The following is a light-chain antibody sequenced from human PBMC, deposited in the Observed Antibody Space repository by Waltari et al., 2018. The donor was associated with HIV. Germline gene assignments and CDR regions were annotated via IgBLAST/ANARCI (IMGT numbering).Light chain of an antibody. Sequence: QSVLTQPPSISGAPGQRVTISCTGSSSNIGAGYDVHWYQQLPGKAPKLLIYDSSARPSGVRDRSSVSKSDTSASLAITGLQAEDEADYYCQSYDNNLSVWMFGGGTKLTVL. CDR1: SSNIGAGYD. J-gene: IGLJ3*02. CDR2: DSS. CDR3: QSYDNNLSVWM. V-gene: IGLV1-40*01.